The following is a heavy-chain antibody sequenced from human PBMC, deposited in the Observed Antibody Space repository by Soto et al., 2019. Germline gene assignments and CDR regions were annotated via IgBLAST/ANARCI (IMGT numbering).Heavy chain of an antibody. V-gene: IGHV1-18*01. D-gene: IGHD5-18*01. CDR2: ISAYNGNT. Sequence: QVQLVQSGAEVKKPGASVKVSCKASGYTFTSYGISWVRQAPGQGLEWMGWISAYNGNTNYAQKLQGRVTMTTDTSTSTADMGLRSLRDDDRAGYYCARGDRDTAPVDYWGQGTLVTVSS. CDR1: GYTFTSYG. J-gene: IGHJ4*02. CDR3: ARGDRDTAPVDY.